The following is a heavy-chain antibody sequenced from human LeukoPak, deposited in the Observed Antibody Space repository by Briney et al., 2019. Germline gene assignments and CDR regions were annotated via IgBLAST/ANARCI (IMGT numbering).Heavy chain of an antibody. CDR1: GFTFSSSA. V-gene: IGHV3-23*01. CDR2: ISNNGGYT. J-gene: IGHJ4*02. Sequence: GGSLRLSCAASGFTFSSSAMSWVRQAPGKGLEWVSAISNNGGYTYYADSVQGRFTIPRDNSKSTLCLQMNSLRAEDTAVYYCAKQLGYCSGGSCYFPYWGQGTLVTVSS. CDR3: AKQLGYCSGGSCYFPY. D-gene: IGHD2-15*01.